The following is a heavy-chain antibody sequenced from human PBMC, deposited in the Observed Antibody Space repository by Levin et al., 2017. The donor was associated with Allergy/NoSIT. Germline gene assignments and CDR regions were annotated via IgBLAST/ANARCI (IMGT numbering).Heavy chain of an antibody. D-gene: IGHD3-10*01. Sequence: GESLKISCAASGFTFSSYWMHWVRQAPGKGLVWVSRINSDGSSTSYADSVKGRFTISRDNAKNTLYLQMNSLRAEDTAVYYCAREFYGSGSYYNQDDAFDIWGQGTTVTVSS. V-gene: IGHV3-74*01. CDR2: INSDGSST. J-gene: IGHJ3*02. CDR3: AREFYGSGSYYNQDDAFDI. CDR1: GFTFSSYW.